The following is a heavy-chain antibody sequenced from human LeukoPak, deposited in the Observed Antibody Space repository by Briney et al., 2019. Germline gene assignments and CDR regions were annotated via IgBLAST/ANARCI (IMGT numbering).Heavy chain of an antibody. J-gene: IGHJ5*02. D-gene: IGHD6-6*01. Sequence: GGSLRLSCAASGFTFSSYNMNWVRQAPGKGLEWVSYISGRGNTIKYADSVKGRFTISRDNSKNTLYLQMNSLRAEDTAVYYCAKDAEKSRIAARPGRFDPWGQGTLVTVSS. V-gene: IGHV3-48*01. CDR1: GFTFSSYN. CDR3: AKDAEKSRIAARPGRFDP. CDR2: ISGRGNTI.